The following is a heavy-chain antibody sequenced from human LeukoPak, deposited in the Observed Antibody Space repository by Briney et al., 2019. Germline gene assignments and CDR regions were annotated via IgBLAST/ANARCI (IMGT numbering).Heavy chain of an antibody. CDR1: GFTFDDYA. CDR3: AKDIRRRGYSYGLDY. CDR2: ISWNSGSI. V-gene: IGHV3-9*03. J-gene: IGHJ4*02. D-gene: IGHD5-18*01. Sequence: GRSLRLSCAASGFTFDDYAMHWVRPAPGKGLEWVSGISWNSGSIGYADSVKGRFTISRDNAKNSLYLQMNSLRAEDMALYYCAKDIRRRGYSYGLDYWGQGTLVTVSS.